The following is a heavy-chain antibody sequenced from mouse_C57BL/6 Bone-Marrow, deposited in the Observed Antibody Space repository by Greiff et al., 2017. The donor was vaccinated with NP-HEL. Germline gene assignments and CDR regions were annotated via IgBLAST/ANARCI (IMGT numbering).Heavy chain of an antibody. CDR2: IWWDDDK. CDR1: GFSLSTFGMG. CDR3: ARIYYYGSSFFDY. Sequence: QVTLKECGPGILQPSQTLSLTCSFSGFSLSTFGMGVGWIRQPSGKGLEWLAHIWWDDDKYYNPALKSRLTISTDTSKNQVFLKIANVDTADTATYYCARIYYYGSSFFDYWGQGTTLTVSS. V-gene: IGHV8-8*01. J-gene: IGHJ2*01. D-gene: IGHD1-1*01.